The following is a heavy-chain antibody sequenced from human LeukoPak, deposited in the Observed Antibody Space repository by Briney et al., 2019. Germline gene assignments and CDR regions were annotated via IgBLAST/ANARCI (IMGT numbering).Heavy chain of an antibody. V-gene: IGHV3-53*01. Sequence: GGSLTLSCAASGFTVSDDYLAWVRQAPGTGLEWISVIYGAGATYYADSVKGRFTISRDGSKNVLFLQLTNLSPEDGAVYYCARLLPASRHYFDYWGQGTPVTVSS. CDR1: GFTVSDDY. CDR2: IYGAGAT. D-gene: IGHD2-15*01. J-gene: IGHJ4*02. CDR3: ARLLPASRHYFDY.